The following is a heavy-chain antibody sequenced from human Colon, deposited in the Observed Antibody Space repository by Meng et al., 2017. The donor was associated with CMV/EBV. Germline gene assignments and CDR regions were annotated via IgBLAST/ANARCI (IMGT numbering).Heavy chain of an antibody. V-gene: IGHV3-48*03. CDR3: AREYSSSSGDCFDY. CDR2: ISVAGGTI. J-gene: IGHJ4*02. CDR1: GFIFSHYE. Sequence: GGSLRFSCAGSGFIFSHYEMNWVRLAPGKGLEWLSYISVAGGTIHYADSVKGRFTASRDNAKNLLYLQLDNLRAEDTAVYYCAREYSSSSGDCFDYWGQGTLVTVSS. D-gene: IGHD6-6*01.